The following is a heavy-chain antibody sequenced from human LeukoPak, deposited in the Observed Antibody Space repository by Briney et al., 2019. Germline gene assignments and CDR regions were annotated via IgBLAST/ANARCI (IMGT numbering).Heavy chain of an antibody. Sequence: TGGSLRLSCAASGFTFSSYAMSWVRRAPGKGLEWVSAISGSGGSTYYADSVKGRFTISRDNSKNTLYLQMNSLRAEDTAVYYCAKDRASSSWPIFDYWGQGTLVTVSS. D-gene: IGHD6-13*01. J-gene: IGHJ4*02. CDR2: ISGSGGST. CDR3: AKDRASSSWPIFDY. V-gene: IGHV3-23*01. CDR1: GFTFSSYA.